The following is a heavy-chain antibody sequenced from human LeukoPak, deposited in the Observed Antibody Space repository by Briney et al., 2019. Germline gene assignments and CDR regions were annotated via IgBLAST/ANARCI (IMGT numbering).Heavy chain of an antibody. CDR2: IYYSGST. CDR1: VRSLTSSSYY. Sequence: SETLSLTCTVSVRSLTSSSYYWGWIRQPPGKGLEWIGYIYYSGSTNYNPSLKSRVTISVDTSKNQFSLKLSSVLAAETAVYYCAREAQRYDFWSGYYGYMDVWGKGTTVTVSS. CDR3: AREAQRYDFWSGYYGYMDV. J-gene: IGHJ6*03. D-gene: IGHD3-3*01. V-gene: IGHV4-61*01.